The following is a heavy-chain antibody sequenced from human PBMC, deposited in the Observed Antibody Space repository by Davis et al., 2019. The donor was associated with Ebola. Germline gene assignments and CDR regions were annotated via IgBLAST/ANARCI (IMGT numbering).Heavy chain of an antibody. CDR1: GFTVSSNY. V-gene: IGHV3-53*05. Sequence: GGSLRLSCAASGFTVSSNYMSWVRQAPGKGLEWVSVIYSGGSTYYADSVKGRFTISRDNSKNTLYLQMNSLRAEDTAVYYCAKDGNRRLAAADYWGQRTLVTVSS. CDR3: AKDGNRRLAAADY. D-gene: IGHD6-13*01. CDR2: IYSGGST. J-gene: IGHJ4*02.